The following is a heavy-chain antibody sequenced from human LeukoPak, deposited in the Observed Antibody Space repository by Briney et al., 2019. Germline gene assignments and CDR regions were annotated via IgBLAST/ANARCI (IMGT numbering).Heavy chain of an antibody. D-gene: IGHD5-18*01. CDR3: ARDRGVDTAMVYIDY. CDR1: GYTFTSYA. Sequence: ASVKVSCKASGYTFTSYAMHWVRQALGLRLEWMGWINAGNGNTKYSQKFQGRVTITRDTSARTAYMELSSLRSEDTAVYYCARDRGVDTAMVYIDYWGQGTLVTVSS. CDR2: INAGNGNT. J-gene: IGHJ4*02. V-gene: IGHV1-3*01.